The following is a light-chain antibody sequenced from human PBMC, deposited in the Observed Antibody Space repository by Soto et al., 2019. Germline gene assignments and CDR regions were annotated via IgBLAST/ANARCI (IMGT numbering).Light chain of an antibody. CDR3: QQYSSLWT. CDR2: DTS. J-gene: IGKJ1*01. V-gene: IGKV1-5*01. CDR1: QSISSW. Sequence: DIQMTQTPSTLSASVGDRVTITCRASQSISSWLAWYQQKPGKAPVLLIYDTSSLQSGVPSRFSGSRSGTEFTLTISSLQPDDFAIYYCQQYSSLWTFGQGTMVEI.